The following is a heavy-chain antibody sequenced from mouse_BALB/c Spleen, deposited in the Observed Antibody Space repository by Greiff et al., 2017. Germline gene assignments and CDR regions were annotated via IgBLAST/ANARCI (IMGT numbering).Heavy chain of an antibody. CDR3: AREGYYGNYEGFAY. CDR2: ISSGGST. V-gene: IGHV5-6-5*01. D-gene: IGHD2-1*01. Sequence: EVQGVESGGGLVKPGGSLKLSCAASGFTFSSYAMSWVRQTPEKRLEWVASISSGGSTYYPDSVKGRFTISRDNARNILYLQMSSLRSEDTAMYYCAREGYYGNYEGFAYWGQGTLVTVSA. J-gene: IGHJ3*01. CDR1: GFTFSSYA.